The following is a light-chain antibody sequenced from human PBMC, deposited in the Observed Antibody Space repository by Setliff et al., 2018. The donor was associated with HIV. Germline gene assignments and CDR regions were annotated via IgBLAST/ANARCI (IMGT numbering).Light chain of an antibody. CDR3: ASWNDSLNGQV. Sequence: QSVLTQPPSTSGTPGQRVTISCSGSSSNIRTNAVNWYQQLSGTAPELLIYSNNQRPSGVPDRFSGSKSGTSASLAISGLQSEDEADYYCASWNDSLNGQVFGTGTKVTVL. V-gene: IGLV1-44*01. CDR1: SSNIRTNA. J-gene: IGLJ1*01. CDR2: SNN.